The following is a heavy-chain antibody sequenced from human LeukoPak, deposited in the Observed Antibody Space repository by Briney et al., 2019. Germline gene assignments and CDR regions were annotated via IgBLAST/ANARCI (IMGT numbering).Heavy chain of an antibody. Sequence: SETLSLTCTVSGGSISSYYWSWIRQPPGKGLEWIGYIYYSGSTNYNPSLKSRVTISVDTSKNQFSLKLSSVTAADTAVYYCARDSGYGDVASPYYFDYWGQGTLVTVSS. CDR2: IYYSGST. CDR3: ARDSGYGDVASPYYFDY. CDR1: GGSISSYY. V-gene: IGHV4-59*01. D-gene: IGHD4-17*01. J-gene: IGHJ4*02.